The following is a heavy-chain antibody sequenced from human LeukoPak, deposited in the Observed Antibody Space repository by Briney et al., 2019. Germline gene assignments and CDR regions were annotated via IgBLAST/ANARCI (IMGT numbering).Heavy chain of an antibody. CDR3: ARGVHYDILTGYYIYYYYYMDA. CDR1: GGSFSGYY. J-gene: IGHJ6*03. Sequence: PSETLPLTCAVYGGSFSGYYWSWIRQPPGKGLEWIGEINHSGSTNYNPSPKSRVTISVDTSKTQFSLKLSSVPAADTAVYYCARGVHYDILTGYYIYYYYYMDAWGKGTTVTVSS. CDR2: INHSGST. D-gene: IGHD3-9*01. V-gene: IGHV4-34*01.